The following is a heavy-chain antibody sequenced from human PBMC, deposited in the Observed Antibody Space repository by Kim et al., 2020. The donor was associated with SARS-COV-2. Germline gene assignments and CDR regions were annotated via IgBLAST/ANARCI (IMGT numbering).Heavy chain of an antibody. CDR3: ARGIAAAVPFDY. J-gene: IGHJ4*02. Sequence: SETLSLTCAVYGGSFSGYYWSWIRQPPGKGLEWIGEINPSGSTNYNPYLKSRVTISVDTSKNQFSLKLSSVTAADTAVYYCARGIAAAVPFDYWGQGTLVTVSS. CDR2: INPSGST. V-gene: IGHV4-34*01. CDR1: GGSFSGYY. D-gene: IGHD6-13*01.